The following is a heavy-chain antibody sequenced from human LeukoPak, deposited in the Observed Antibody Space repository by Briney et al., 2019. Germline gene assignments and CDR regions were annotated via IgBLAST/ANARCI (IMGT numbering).Heavy chain of an antibody. D-gene: IGHD1-26*01. CDR2: INPSGGST. CDR1: GYTFTSYY. J-gene: IGHJ5*02. V-gene: IGHV1-46*01. Sequence: GASVKVSCKASGYTFTSYYMHWVRQAPGQGLEWMGIINPSGGSTSYAQKFQGRVTMTRDTSTSTVYMELSSLRSEDTAVYYCARENSGSYYVAYNWFDPWGQGPRSPSPQ. CDR3: ARENSGSYYVAYNWFDP.